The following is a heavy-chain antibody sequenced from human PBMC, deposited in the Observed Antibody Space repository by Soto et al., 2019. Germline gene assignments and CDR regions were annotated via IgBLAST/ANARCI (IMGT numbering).Heavy chain of an antibody. V-gene: IGHV5-51*01. CDR3: ARRGYSGYDSGFDY. Sequence: GGSLRLSCNGSGYSFTSYWIGWVRQMPGKGLEWMGIIYPGDSDTRYSPSFQGQVTISADKSISTAYLQWSGLKASDTAMYYWARRGYSGYDSGFDYWGQGTLVTVSS. D-gene: IGHD5-12*01. J-gene: IGHJ4*02. CDR2: IYPGDSDT. CDR1: GYSFTSYW.